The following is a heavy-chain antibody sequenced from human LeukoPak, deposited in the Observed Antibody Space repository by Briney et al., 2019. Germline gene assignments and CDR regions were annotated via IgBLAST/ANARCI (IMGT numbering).Heavy chain of an antibody. Sequence: SETLSLTCTVSGGSISSYYWSWIRQPAGKGLEWIGRIYTSGSTNYNASPKSRVTMSVDTSKNQFSLKLSSVTAADTAVYHCASQYYYGSGSYPYFDYWGQGTLVTVSS. CDR1: GGSISSYY. J-gene: IGHJ4*02. V-gene: IGHV4-4*07. D-gene: IGHD3-10*01. CDR3: ASQYYYGSGSYPYFDY. CDR2: IYTSGST.